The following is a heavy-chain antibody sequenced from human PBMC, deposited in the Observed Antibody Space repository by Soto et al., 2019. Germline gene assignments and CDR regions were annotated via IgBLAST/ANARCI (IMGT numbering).Heavy chain of an antibody. CDR1: GGSVNGYY. J-gene: IGHJ5*02. D-gene: IGHD5-12*01. V-gene: IGHV4-4*07. CDR2: IYSSGIT. CDR3: ARGQRLSEWFDP. Sequence: QVQLQESGPGLVKPSETLSLKCTVFGGSVNGYYWTWIRQPAGKGLEWIGRIYSSGITKYNPSLKSLVTMSLAASRNTCSRNLTSVNASDTAVYYSARGQRLSEWFDPWSQRTFGTVSS.